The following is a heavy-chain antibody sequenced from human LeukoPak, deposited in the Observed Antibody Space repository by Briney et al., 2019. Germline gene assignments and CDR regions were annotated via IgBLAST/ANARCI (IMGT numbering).Heavy chain of an antibody. D-gene: IGHD5-12*01. CDR1: GFPFSRYS. Sequence: GSLRLSCAASGFPFSRYSMNWVRQAPGKGLEWIGYIYYSGSTNYSPSLKSRVIISVDTSKKQFSLKLSSVTAADTAVYYCARHTRAGYSGYENAFDLWGRGTVVTVSS. CDR2: IYYSGST. V-gene: IGHV4-59*08. CDR3: ARHTRAGYSGYENAFDL. J-gene: IGHJ3*01.